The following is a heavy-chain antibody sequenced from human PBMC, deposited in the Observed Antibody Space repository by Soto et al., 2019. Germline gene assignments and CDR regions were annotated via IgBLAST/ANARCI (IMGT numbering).Heavy chain of an antibody. J-gene: IGHJ3*02. CDR1: GLSFSSHW. CDR3: AKSEGYSFDI. D-gene: IGHD1-1*01. V-gene: IGHV3-7*01. CDR2: IRQDGGEE. Sequence: EVQLVESGGGLVQPGGSLRLSCAASGLSFSSHWMSWVRQAPGRGLEWVANIRQDGGEEQYSDSVKGRFTLSRDNAENSLYLQMNGLRVDDTAVYYCAKSEGYSFDIRGQGTMVTVSS.